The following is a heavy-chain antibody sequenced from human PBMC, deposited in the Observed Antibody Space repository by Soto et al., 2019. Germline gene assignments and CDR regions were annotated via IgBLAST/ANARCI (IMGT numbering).Heavy chain of an antibody. J-gene: IGHJ5*02. D-gene: IGHD3-10*01. CDR1: GDSVSSGNYY. CDR2: IYYSGST. CDR3: AREYYYGSGAFNWFDP. V-gene: IGHV4-61*01. Sequence: SETLSLTCTVSGDSVSSGNYYWSWIRQPPGKGLEWIGYIYYSGSTKYNPSLKSRVTISVDTSKNQFSLKLSSVTAADTAVYYCAREYYYGSGAFNWFDPWGQGTLVTVSS.